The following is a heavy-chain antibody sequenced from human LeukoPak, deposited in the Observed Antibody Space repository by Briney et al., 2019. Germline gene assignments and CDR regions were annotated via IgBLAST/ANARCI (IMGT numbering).Heavy chain of an antibody. J-gene: IGHJ5*02. V-gene: IGHV4-39*01. CDR1: GDSISSSNFH. D-gene: IGHD5-18*01. CDR3: VRRVNTYGGWFDR. Sequence: SETLSLTCSVSGDSISSSNFHWGWIRPSPGKGLEWIGTIDYRGRTFYNPSLNNRVTISADTSRNQLSLKLSSVTATDTAIYYCVRRVNTYGGWFDRWGRGALVTVSS. CDR2: IDYRGRT.